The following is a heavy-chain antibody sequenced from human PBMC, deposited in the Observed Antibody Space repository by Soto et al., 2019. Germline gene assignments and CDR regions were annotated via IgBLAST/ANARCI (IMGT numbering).Heavy chain of an antibody. CDR1: VFAFSSYS. CDR2: ISVSGGST. D-gene: IGHD3-10*01. CDR3: AKAAINYGSGSYLVNYGMDL. V-gene: IGHV3-23*01. J-gene: IGHJ6*04. Sequence: HPGGSLRFSCAASVFAFSSYSMSLVRQAPGKGLECVSAISVSGGSTYYADSVKGRFTISRDNYKNTLYLPMNSLRAEYTAVYYCAKAAINYGSGSYLVNYGMDLWGKVTKVTVSS.